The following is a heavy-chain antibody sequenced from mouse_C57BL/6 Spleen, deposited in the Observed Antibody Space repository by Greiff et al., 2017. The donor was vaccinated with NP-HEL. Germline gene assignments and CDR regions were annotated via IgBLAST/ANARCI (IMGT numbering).Heavy chain of an antibody. CDR2: INPGSGGT. Sequence: VQLHQPGAELVRPGTSVKVSCKASGYAFTTYLIEWVKQRPGQGLEWIGVINPGSGGTNYNEKFKGKATLTADKSSSTAYMQLSSLTSEDSAVYFCARMGFDYWGQGTTLTVSS. CDR3: ARMGFDY. V-gene: IGHV1-54*01. J-gene: IGHJ2*01. CDR1: GYAFTTYL.